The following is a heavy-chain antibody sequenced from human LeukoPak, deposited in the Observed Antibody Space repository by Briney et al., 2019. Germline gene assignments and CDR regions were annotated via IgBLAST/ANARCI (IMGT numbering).Heavy chain of an antibody. J-gene: IGHJ6*03. V-gene: IGHV4-39*02. CDR1: GGSISSSSYY. Sequence: SETLSLTCTVSGGSISSSSYYWGWIRQPLGKGLEWIGTIYYSGTTYYNPSLKSRVTISADTSKNHFSLKLSSVTAADTAVYYCARPGHSYYYMDVWGKGTTVTVSS. D-gene: IGHD1-1*01. CDR3: ARPGHSYYYMDV. CDR2: IYYSGTT.